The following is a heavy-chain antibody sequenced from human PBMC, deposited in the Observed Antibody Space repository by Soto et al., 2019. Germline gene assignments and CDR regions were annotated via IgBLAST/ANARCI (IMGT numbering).Heavy chain of an antibody. V-gene: IGHV1-24*01. J-gene: IGHJ5*02. CDR1: GYTLTELS. CDR2: FDPEDGET. Sequence: ASVKVSCKVSGYTLTELSMHWVRQAPGKGLEWMGGFDPEDGETIYAQKFQGRVTMTEDTSTDTAYMELSSLRSEDTAVYYCATAPLNWNYRWFDPWGQGTLVTVS. CDR3: ATAPLNWNYRWFDP. D-gene: IGHD1-7*01.